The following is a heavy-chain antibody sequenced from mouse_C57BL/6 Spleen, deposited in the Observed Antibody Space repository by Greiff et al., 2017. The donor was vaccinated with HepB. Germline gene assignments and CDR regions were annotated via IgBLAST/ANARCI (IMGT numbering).Heavy chain of an antibody. Sequence: QVQLQQPGAELVKPGASVKLSCKASGYTFTSYWMHWVKQRPGQGLEWIGMIHPNSGSTNYNEKFKSKAKLTVDKSSSTAYMQLSSLTSEDSAVYYCARNYGSSYYWYFDVWGTGTTVTVSS. CDR1: GYTFTSYW. J-gene: IGHJ1*03. D-gene: IGHD1-1*01. CDR2: IHPNSGST. CDR3: ARNYGSSYYWYFDV. V-gene: IGHV1-64*01.